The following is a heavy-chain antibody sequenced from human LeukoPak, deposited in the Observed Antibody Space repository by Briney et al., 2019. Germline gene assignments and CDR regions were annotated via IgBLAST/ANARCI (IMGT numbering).Heavy chain of an antibody. Sequence: GGSLRLSCAASGFTFSSYAMSWVRQAPGKGLEWVSAISGSGGSTYYADSVKGRFTISRDNSKNTLYLQMNSLRAEDTAVYYRAKSEGYYDSSGYPDWGQGTLVTVSS. J-gene: IGHJ4*02. CDR1: GFTFSSYA. CDR2: ISGSGGST. D-gene: IGHD3-22*01. CDR3: AKSEGYYDSSGYPD. V-gene: IGHV3-23*01.